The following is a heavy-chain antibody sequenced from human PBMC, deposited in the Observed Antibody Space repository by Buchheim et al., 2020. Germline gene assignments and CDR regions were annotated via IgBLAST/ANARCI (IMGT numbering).Heavy chain of an antibody. D-gene: IGHD6-13*01. CDR3: ARDVSSSWYFDY. CDR1: GGSISSYY. Sequence: QVQLQESGPGLVKPSETLSLTCTVSGGSISSYYWSWIRQPPGKGLEWIGYIYYSGSTNYNPSLKSRVTISVDTSKNQFSLKLGSVTAADTAVYYCARDVSSSWYFDYWGQGTL. J-gene: IGHJ4*02. CDR2: IYYSGST. V-gene: IGHV4-59*01.